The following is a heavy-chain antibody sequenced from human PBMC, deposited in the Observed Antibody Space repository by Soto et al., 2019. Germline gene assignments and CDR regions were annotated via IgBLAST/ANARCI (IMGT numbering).Heavy chain of an antibody. CDR1: GGSISSGGYY. CDR3: THDKGPAWRKYFFDN. CDR2: IYYSGFT. D-gene: IGHD3-22*01. Sequence: SETLSLTCTVSGGSISSGGYYWSWIRQHPGKGLEWIGYIYYSGFTYYNPSLKSRVTISVDTSKNQFSLKLSSVTAADTAVYFCTHDKGPAWRKYFFDNWGHGTLVTVSS. J-gene: IGHJ4*01. V-gene: IGHV4-31*03.